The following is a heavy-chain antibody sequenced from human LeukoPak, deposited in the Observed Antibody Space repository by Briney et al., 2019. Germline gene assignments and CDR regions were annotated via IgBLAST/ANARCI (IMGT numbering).Heavy chain of an antibody. CDR2: IRSKANSYAT. J-gene: IGHJ4*02. Sequence: GGSLRLSCAASGFTFSGSAMHWVRQASGKGLEWVGRIRSKANSYATAYAASVKGRFTISRDDSKNTAYLQMNSLKTEDTAVYYCTSKVRGVTFGDYWGQGTLVTVSS. V-gene: IGHV3-73*01. CDR3: TSKVRGVTFGDY. D-gene: IGHD3-10*01. CDR1: GFTFSGSA.